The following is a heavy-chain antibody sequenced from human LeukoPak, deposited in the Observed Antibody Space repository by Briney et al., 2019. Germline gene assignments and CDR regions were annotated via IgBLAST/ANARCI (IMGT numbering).Heavy chain of an antibody. CDR2: ISPSGDRT. V-gene: IGHV3-23*01. Sequence: GSLRLSCAASGFTFSTYAMTWVRQAPGKGLEWVSGISPSGDRTYYADSVKRRCTISRDNSKNTLYLQMNSLRAEDTAEYYCARSAVGTSCCTAVDYWGQGTLVTVSS. CDR1: GFTFSTYA. CDR3: ARSAVGTSCCTAVDY. D-gene: IGHD1-26*01. J-gene: IGHJ4*02.